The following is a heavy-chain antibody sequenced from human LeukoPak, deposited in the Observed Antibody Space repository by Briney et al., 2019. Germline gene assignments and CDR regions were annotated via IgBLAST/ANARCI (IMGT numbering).Heavy chain of an antibody. Sequence: SSGTLSLTCTVSGGSISSGSYYWSWIRQPAGKGLELIGRIYTSGSTNYNPSLKSRVTISVDTSKNQFSLKLSSVTAADTAVYYCARVGDRDAFDIWGQGTMVTVSS. J-gene: IGHJ3*02. V-gene: IGHV4-61*02. D-gene: IGHD3-10*01. CDR2: IYTSGST. CDR1: GGSISSGSYY. CDR3: ARVGDRDAFDI.